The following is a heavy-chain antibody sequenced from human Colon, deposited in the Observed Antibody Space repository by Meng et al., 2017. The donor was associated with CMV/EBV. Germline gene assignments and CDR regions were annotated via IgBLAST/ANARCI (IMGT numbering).Heavy chain of an antibody. Sequence: LSCEVSGFTFGTYTMSWVRQAPGKGLEWVASINSYAYNIGYADSVKGQFTISRDNAKNSLYLQMNSLGAEDTAVYFCVREVRRSWFDPWGQGTLVTVSS. CDR2: INSYAYNI. CDR1: GFTFGTYT. J-gene: IGHJ5*02. CDR3: VREVRRSWFDP. D-gene: IGHD3-10*01. V-gene: IGHV3-21*01.